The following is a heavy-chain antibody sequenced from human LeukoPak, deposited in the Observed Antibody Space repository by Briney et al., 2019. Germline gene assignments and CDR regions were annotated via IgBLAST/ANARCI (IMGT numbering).Heavy chain of an antibody. D-gene: IGHD1-26*01. CDR2: ISSNGGST. Sequence: PGGSLRLSCSASGFTFSRYIVHWVRQAPGKGLEYVSAISSNGGSTYYADSVKGRFTISRDNSKNTLYRQMSSLRAEDTAVYYCVKDVSGSYSFDCWGQGTLVTVSS. CDR3: VKDVSGSYSFDC. V-gene: IGHV3-64D*06. J-gene: IGHJ4*02. CDR1: GFTFSRYI.